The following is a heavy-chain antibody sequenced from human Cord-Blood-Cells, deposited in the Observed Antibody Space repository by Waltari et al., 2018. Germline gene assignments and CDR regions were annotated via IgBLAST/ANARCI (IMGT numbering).Heavy chain of an antibody. J-gene: IGHJ4*02. D-gene: IGHD6-6*01. CDR3: ARLAVLYSSSSTPFDY. CDR1: GFTVSCNC. V-gene: IGHV3-53*02. Sequence: EVQLVETGGGLIQPGGSLSLSRGAVGFTVSCNCMGWVRPAPGKGLEWVSVIYSGGSTYYADSVKGRFTISRDNSKNTLYLQMNSLRAEDTAVYYCARLAVLYSSSSTPFDYWGQGTLVTVSS. CDR2: IYSGGST.